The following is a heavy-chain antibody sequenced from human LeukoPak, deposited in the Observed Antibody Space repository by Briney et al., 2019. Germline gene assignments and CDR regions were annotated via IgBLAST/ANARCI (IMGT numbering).Heavy chain of an antibody. CDR3: ARGENVLRFLDSNNLFDP. V-gene: IGHV1-2*02. Sequence: GASVKVSCKASGYTFTGYYMHWVRQAPGQGLEWMGWINPNSGGTNYAQKFQGRVTMTRDTSISTAYMELSRLRSDDTAVYYCARGENVLRFLDSNNLFDPWGQGTLVTVSS. D-gene: IGHD3-3*01. CDR2: INPNSGGT. J-gene: IGHJ5*02. CDR1: GYTFTGYY.